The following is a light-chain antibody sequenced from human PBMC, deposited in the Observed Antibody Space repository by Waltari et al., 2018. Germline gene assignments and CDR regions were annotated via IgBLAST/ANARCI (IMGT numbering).Light chain of an antibody. J-gene: IGKJ4*01. CDR2: KAS. CDR3: QQYNSYSLLT. V-gene: IGKV1-5*03. Sequence: DIQLTPSPSTLSASVGDTFTITCRASKSISKWLALYQQKPGKAPKPLIYKASTLERGVPSRFSGSGSGTEFTLTISSLQPDDFATYYCQQYNSYSLLTFGGGTKVEIK. CDR1: KSISKW.